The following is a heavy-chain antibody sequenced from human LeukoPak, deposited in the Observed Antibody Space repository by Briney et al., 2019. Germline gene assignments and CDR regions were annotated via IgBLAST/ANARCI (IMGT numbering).Heavy chain of an antibody. V-gene: IGHV3-48*03. CDR3: VRVGNSVNYFDC. D-gene: IGHD1-26*01. CDR2: IRSSGITT. CDR1: GFSFSSYE. J-gene: IGHJ4*02. Sequence: PGGSLRLSCAASGFSFSSYEMNWVRQAPGKGLEWVSYIRSSGITTYYADSVKGRFTISRDNAKDSLYLQMNSLRAEDTAVYYCVRVGNSVNYFDCWGQGTLVTVSS.